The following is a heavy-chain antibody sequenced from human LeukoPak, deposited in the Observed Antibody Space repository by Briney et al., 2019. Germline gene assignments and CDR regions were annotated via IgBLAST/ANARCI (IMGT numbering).Heavy chain of an antibody. CDR1: GGSFSGYY. CDR2: INHSGST. J-gene: IGHJ4*02. CDR3: ARGYYDSSGHYPFDY. V-gene: IGHV4-34*01. D-gene: IGHD3-22*01. Sequence: SETLSLTCAVYGGSFSGYYWSWIRQPPGKGLEWIGEINHSGSTNYNPSLKSRVTISVATSKNQFSLKLSSVTAADTAVYYCARGYYDSSGHYPFDYWGQGTLVTVSS.